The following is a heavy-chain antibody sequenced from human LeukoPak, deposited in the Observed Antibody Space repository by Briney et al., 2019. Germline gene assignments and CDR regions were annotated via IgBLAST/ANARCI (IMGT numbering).Heavy chain of an antibody. D-gene: IGHD3-16*01. CDR1: GGSVSTYY. J-gene: IGHJ6*03. V-gene: IGHV4-4*09. CDR2: IYSSGTT. CDR3: ASTKRDYDSGYYYYMFV. Sequence: ASQTLSLTCTVSGGSVSTYYWSWIRQPPGKRLEWIGYIYSSGTTNYNPSLKSRVTISIDTSKNQSSLNLYSVTAADTGVYYCASTKRDYDSGYYYYMFVWGKGTTVTVSS.